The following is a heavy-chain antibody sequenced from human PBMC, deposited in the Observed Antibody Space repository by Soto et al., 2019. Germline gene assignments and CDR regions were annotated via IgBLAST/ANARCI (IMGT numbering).Heavy chain of an antibody. V-gene: IGHV3-48*01. CDR1: GFTFSSFG. Sequence: EVQLVESGGGLVQPGGSLRLSCAASGFTFSSFGMNWVRQAPGKGLEWVSYISSSSSNIYYADSVKGRFTISRDNAKNSLYLQMSSLRAEDTAVYYCGKAQSRYFDYWGQGTLATVSS. J-gene: IGHJ4*02. CDR2: ISSSSSNI. CDR3: GKAQSRYFDY.